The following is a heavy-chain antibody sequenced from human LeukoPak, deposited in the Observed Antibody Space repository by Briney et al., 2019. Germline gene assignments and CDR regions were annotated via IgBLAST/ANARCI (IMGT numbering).Heavy chain of an antibody. Sequence: ASVKVSCKASGYTFTGYYMHWVRQAPGQGLEWMGWINPNSGGTNYAQKFQGRVTMTRDTSTSTVYMELSSLRSEDTAVYYCASGTLYSSSWYWFDPWGQGTLVTVSS. D-gene: IGHD6-13*01. J-gene: IGHJ5*02. V-gene: IGHV1-2*02. CDR3: ASGTLYSSSWYWFDP. CDR1: GYTFTGYY. CDR2: INPNSGGT.